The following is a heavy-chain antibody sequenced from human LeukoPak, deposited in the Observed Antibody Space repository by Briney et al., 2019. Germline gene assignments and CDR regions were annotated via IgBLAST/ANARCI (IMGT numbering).Heavy chain of an antibody. CDR2: ISSSSSYI. D-gene: IGHD2-15*01. J-gene: IGHJ4*02. V-gene: IGHV3-21*01. Sequence: GGSLRLSCTASGFTFSSYSMNWVRQAPGKGLEWVSSISSSSSYIYYADSVKGRFTISRDNAKNSLYLQMNSLRAEDTAVYYCARYGVVVAATDFDYWGQGTLVTVSS. CDR1: GFTFSSYS. CDR3: ARYGVVVAATDFDY.